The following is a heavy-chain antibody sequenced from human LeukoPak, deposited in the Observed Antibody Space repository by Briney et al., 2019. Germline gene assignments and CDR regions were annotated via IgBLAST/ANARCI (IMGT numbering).Heavy chain of an antibody. J-gene: IGHJ5*02. CDR3: ARSGYTGAPYYFDA. D-gene: IGHD6-13*01. Sequence: GESLKISCKGSGYRFTNYWIGWVRPMPGKGLEWMGIIYPGDSDTTYSPSFQGQVTISADKSISTAYLQWSSLKASDTAMYYCARSGYTGAPYYFDAWGQGTLVTVSS. CDR2: IYPGDSDT. CDR1: GYRFTNYW. V-gene: IGHV5-51*01.